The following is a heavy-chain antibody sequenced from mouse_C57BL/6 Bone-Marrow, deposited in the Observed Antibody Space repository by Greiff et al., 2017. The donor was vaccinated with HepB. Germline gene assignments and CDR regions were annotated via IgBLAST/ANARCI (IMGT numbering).Heavy chain of an antibody. Sequence: EVMLVESGGDLVKPGGSLKLSCAASGFTFSSYGMSWVRQTPDKRLEWVATISSGGSYTYYPDSVKGRFTISRDNAKNTLYLQMSSLKSEDTAMYYCARDRQSRGFAYWGQGTLVTVSA. V-gene: IGHV5-6*01. CDR1: GFTFSSYG. J-gene: IGHJ3*01. CDR3: ARDRQSRGFAY. CDR2: ISSGGSYT. D-gene: IGHD6-1*01.